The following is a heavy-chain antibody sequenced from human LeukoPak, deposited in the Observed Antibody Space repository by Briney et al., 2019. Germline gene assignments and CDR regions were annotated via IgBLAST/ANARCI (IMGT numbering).Heavy chain of an antibody. CDR3: AKVGGSSWYSIWYSRDWFDP. Sequence: PGGSLRLSCAASGFTFSSYGMHWVRQAPGKGLEWVAFIRYNGDNKYYADSVKGRFTISRDNSKNTVYLQMNSLRAEDTAVYYCAKVGGSSWYSIWYSRDWFDPWGQGTLVTVSS. CDR1: GFTFSSYG. CDR2: IRYNGDNK. D-gene: IGHD6-13*01. V-gene: IGHV3-30*02. J-gene: IGHJ5*02.